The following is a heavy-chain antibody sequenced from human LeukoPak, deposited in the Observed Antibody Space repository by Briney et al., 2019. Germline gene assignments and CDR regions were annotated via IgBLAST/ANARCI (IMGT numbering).Heavy chain of an antibody. CDR3: AREYVWGSYRQRNWFDP. J-gene: IGHJ5*02. CDR2: IYYSGST. V-gene: IGHV4-39*01. CDR1: GVSISSSSYY. Sequence: PSETLSLTCTVSGVSISSSSYYWGWLRQPPGKGLEWIGSIYYSGSTYYNLSLKSRVTIFVDTSKKQFSLKLSSVTAANTAVYYCAREYVWGSYRQRNWFDPWGQGTLVTVSS. D-gene: IGHD3-16*02.